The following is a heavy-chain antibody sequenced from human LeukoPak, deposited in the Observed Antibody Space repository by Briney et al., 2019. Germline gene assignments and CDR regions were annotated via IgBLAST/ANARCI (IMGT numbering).Heavy chain of an antibody. D-gene: IGHD2-2*01. CDR2: ISGSGGST. J-gene: IGHJ4*02. CDR3: ARDPGVVVPAATAPFDY. CDR1: GFTFSSYA. Sequence: GGSLRLSCAASGFTFSSYAMSWVRQAPGKGLEWVSAISGSGGSTYYADSVKGRFTISRDNSKNTLYLQMNSLRAEDTAVYYCARDPGVVVPAATAPFDYWGQGTLVTVSS. V-gene: IGHV3-23*01.